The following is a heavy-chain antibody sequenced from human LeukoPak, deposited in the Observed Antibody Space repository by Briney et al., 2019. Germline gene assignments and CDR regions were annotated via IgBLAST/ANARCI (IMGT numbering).Heavy chain of an antibody. J-gene: IGHJ4*02. CDR2: INQDGGEK. CDR1: GFTFSDYW. Sequence: GGSLRLSCAASGFTFSDYWMSWVRQAPGKGLEWVANINQDGGEKHYVDSLKGRFTVSRDNAKNSLYLQMNNLRVEDTAVCYCASYGEYEHFDSWGQGTLVTVSS. V-gene: IGHV3-7*01. D-gene: IGHD4-17*01. CDR3: ASYGEYEHFDS.